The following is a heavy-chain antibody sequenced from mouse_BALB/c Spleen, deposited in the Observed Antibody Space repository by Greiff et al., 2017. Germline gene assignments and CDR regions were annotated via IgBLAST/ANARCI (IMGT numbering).Heavy chain of an antibody. V-gene: IGHV1-7*01. J-gene: IGHJ4*01. CDR3: ARGTGTGYYAMDY. CDR1: GYTFTSYW. D-gene: IGHD4-1*01. CDR2: INPSTGYT. Sequence: QVQLQQSGAELAKPGASVKMSCKASGYTFTSYWMHWVKQRPGQGLEWIGYINPSTGYTEYNQKFKDKATLTADKSSSTAYMQLSSLTSEDSAVYYCARGTGTGYYAMDYWGQGTSVTVSS.